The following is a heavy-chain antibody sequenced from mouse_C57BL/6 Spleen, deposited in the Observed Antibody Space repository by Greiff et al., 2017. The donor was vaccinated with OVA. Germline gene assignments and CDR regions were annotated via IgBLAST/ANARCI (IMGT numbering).Heavy chain of an antibody. CDR3: ARGPRDYFDY. J-gene: IGHJ2*01. Sequence: SGAELVMPGASVKLSCKASGYTFTSYWMHWVKQRPGQGLEWIGEIDPSDSYTNYNQKFKGKSTLTVDKSSSTAYMQLSSLTSEDSAVYYCARGPRDYFDYWGQGTTLTVSS. CDR1: GYTFTSYW. V-gene: IGHV1-69*01. CDR2: IDPSDSYT.